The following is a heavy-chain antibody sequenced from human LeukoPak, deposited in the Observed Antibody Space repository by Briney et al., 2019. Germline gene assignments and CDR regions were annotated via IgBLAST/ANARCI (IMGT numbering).Heavy chain of an antibody. Sequence: SVKVSCKASGGTFSSYTISWVRQAPGQGLEWIGRIIPILGIANYAQKFQGRVTITADKSTSTAYMELSSLRSEDTAVYYCARDLDSGSYFPTDYWGQGTLVTVSS. CDR2: IIPILGIA. V-gene: IGHV1-69*04. CDR3: ARDLDSGSYFPTDY. D-gene: IGHD1-26*01. J-gene: IGHJ4*02. CDR1: GGTFSSYT.